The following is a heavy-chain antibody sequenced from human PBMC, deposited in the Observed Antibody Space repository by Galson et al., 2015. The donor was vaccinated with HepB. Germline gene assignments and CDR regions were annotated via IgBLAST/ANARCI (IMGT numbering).Heavy chain of an antibody. D-gene: IGHD1-7*01. CDR2: ISSSGSTI. Sequence: SLRLSYAASGFTFSSYEMNWVRQAPGKGLEWVSYISSSGSTIYYADSVKGRFTISRDNAKNSLYLQMNSLRAEDTAVYYCARDGITGTHFDYWAREPWSPSPQ. CDR1: GFTFSSYE. J-gene: IGHJ4*02. V-gene: IGHV3-48*03. CDR3: ARDGITGTHFDY.